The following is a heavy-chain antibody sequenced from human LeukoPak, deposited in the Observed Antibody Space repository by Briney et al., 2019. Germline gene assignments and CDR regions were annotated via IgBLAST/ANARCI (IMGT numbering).Heavy chain of an antibody. Sequence: RPGGSLRLSCAASGFTFSSYGMHWVRQAPGKGLEWVAVISYDGSNKYYADSVKGRFTISRDNSRNTLYLQMNSLRAEDTAVYYCAKDRAIRGVIITVLDGMDVWGHGTTVTVS. CDR2: ISYDGSNK. V-gene: IGHV3-30*18. CDR3: AKDRAIRGVIITVLDGMDV. CDR1: GFTFSSYG. D-gene: IGHD3-10*01. J-gene: IGHJ6*02.